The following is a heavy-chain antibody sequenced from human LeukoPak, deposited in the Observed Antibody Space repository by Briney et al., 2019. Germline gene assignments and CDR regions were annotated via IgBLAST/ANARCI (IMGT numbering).Heavy chain of an antibody. CDR3: ARDSGRGVAGNLDY. J-gene: IGHJ4*02. D-gene: IGHD6-19*01. V-gene: IGHV1-18*01. CDR2: ISTYNGNT. Sequence: ASVKVSCKASGYIFTNYGVNWVRQAPGQGLEWMGWISTYNGNTKYTQKLQGRVTITADESTSTAYMELSSLRSEDTAVYYCARDSGRGVAGNLDYWGQGTLVTVSS. CDR1: GYIFTNYG.